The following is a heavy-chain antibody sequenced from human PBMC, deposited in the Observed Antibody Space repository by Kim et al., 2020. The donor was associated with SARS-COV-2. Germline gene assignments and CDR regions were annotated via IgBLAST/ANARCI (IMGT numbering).Heavy chain of an antibody. V-gene: IGHV5-51*01. CDR1: GYSFTSYW. CDR3: ARGMYSSGWIAGPHYAFDI. D-gene: IGHD6-19*01. CDR2: IYPGDSDT. J-gene: IGHJ3*02. Sequence: GESLKISCKGSGYSFTSYWIGWVRQMPGKGLEWMGIIYPGDSDTRYSPSFQGQVTISADKSISTAYLQWSSLKASDTAIYYCARGMYSSGWIAGPHYAFDIWGQGTMVTVSS.